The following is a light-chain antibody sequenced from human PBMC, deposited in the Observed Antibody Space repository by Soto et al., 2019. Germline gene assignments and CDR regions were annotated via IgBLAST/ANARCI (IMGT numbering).Light chain of an antibody. CDR2: EGS. Sequence: QSALTQPASVSGSPGQSITISCTGTSSDVGSYNLVSWYQQHPGKAPKLMIYEGSQRPSGVSNRFSGSKSGNTASLTISGLQAEDEAEYYCCSYAGSSTVVFGGGTKVTVL. CDR3: CSYAGSSTVV. CDR1: SSDVGSYNL. J-gene: IGLJ2*01. V-gene: IGLV2-23*01.